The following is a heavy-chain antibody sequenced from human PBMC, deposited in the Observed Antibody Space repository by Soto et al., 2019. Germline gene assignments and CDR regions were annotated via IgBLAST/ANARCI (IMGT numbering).Heavy chain of an antibody. D-gene: IGHD6-25*01. Sequence: VKVSCRASGGTFSGYAISWLGQDPGQGLEWMGGIIPIFGTANYAQKFQGRVTITADESTSTAYMELSSLSSEDTAVDYCWGSGNAGAVHHYYYFDPWRRGTLVTVSS. CDR2: IIPIFGTA. V-gene: IGHV1-69*13. CDR3: WGSGNAGAVHHYYYFDP. CDR1: GGTFSGYA. J-gene: IGHJ2*01.